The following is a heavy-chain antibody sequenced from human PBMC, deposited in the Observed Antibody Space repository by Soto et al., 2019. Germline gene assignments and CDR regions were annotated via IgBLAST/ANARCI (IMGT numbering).Heavy chain of an antibody. V-gene: IGHV3-23*01. CDR2: ISGSGGST. Sequence: QPGGSLRLSCAASGFTFGNYAMSWVRQAPGKGLQWVSAISGSGGSTYYADSVKGRFTISRDNSKNTLYLQMNSLRAEDTAVYYCAKDLRGYSYGYDYFDYWGQGTLVTVSS. CDR3: AKDLRGYSYGYDYFDY. CDR1: GFTFGNYA. J-gene: IGHJ4*02. D-gene: IGHD5-18*01.